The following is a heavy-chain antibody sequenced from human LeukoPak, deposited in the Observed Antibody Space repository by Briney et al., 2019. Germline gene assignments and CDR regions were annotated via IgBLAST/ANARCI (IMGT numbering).Heavy chain of an antibody. CDR1: GYTLTSYA. Sequence: GASVKVSCKASGYTLTSYAMHWVRQAPGQRLEWMGWINAGNGNTKYSQKFQGRVTITRDTSASTAYMELSSLRSEDTAVYYCARIGLHVVAPTRYGPTPEVWAFDIWGQGTMVTVSS. CDR3: ARIGLHVVAPTRYGPTPEVWAFDI. CDR2: INAGNGNT. V-gene: IGHV1-3*01. D-gene: IGHD2-15*01. J-gene: IGHJ3*02.